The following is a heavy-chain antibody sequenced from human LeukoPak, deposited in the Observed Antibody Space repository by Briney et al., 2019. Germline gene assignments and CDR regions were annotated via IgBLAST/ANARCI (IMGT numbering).Heavy chain of an antibody. CDR2: IYYSGST. Sequence: LEWIGYIYYSGSTYYNPSLKSRVTISVDTSKNQFSLKLSSVTAADTAVYYCARGIAMIVPFPDYWGQGTLVTVSS. V-gene: IGHV4-31*02. D-gene: IGHD3-22*01. CDR3: ARGIAMIVPFPDY. J-gene: IGHJ4*02.